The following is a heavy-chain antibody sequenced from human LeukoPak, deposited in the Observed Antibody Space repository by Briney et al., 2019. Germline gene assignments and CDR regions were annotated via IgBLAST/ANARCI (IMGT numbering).Heavy chain of an antibody. J-gene: IGHJ4*02. Sequence: SETLSLTCTVSGGSISSYYWSWIRQPAGKGLEWIGRIYTSGSTNYNPSLKSRVTMSVDTSKNQFSLKLSSVAAADTAVYYCARARRDPKAAYYYDSSGYYFDYWGQGTPVTVSS. D-gene: IGHD3-22*01. V-gene: IGHV4-4*07. CDR1: GGSISSYY. CDR3: ARARRDPKAAYYYDSSGYYFDY. CDR2: IYTSGST.